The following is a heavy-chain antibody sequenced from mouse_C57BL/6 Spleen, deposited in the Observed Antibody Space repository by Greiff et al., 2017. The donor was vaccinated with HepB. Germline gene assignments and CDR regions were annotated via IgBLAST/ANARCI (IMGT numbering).Heavy chain of an antibody. CDR3: ARSYGYDDYFDY. V-gene: IGHV1-64*01. CDR2: IHPNSGST. D-gene: IGHD2-2*01. CDR1: GYTFTSYW. J-gene: IGHJ2*01. Sequence: QVQLQQSGAELVKPGASVKLSCKASGYTFTSYWMHWVKQRPGQGLEWIGMIHPNSGSTNYNEKFKSKATLTVDKSSSTAYMQLSSLTSEDSAVYDCARSYGYDDYFDYWGQGTTLTVSS.